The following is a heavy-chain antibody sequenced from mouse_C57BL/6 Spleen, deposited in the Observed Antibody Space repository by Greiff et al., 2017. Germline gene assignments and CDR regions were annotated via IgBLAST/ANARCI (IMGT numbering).Heavy chain of an antibody. V-gene: IGHV1-15*01. Sequence: QVQLQQSGAELVRPGASVTLSCKASGYTFTDYEMHWVKQTPVHGLEWIGAIDPETGGTAYNQKFKGKALLTADKSSSTAYMELRSLTSEDSAVYCCTRGGGNGPYAMDYWGQGTSVTVSS. CDR2: IDPETGGT. D-gene: IGHD2-1*01. CDR1: GYTFTDYE. CDR3: TRGGGNGPYAMDY. J-gene: IGHJ4*01.